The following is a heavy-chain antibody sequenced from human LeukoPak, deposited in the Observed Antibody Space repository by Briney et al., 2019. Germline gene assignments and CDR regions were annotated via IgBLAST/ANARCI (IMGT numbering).Heavy chain of an antibody. CDR1: GFTFRSYW. CDR2: IKEDGSEK. CDR3: ASPIVPFSI. J-gene: IGHJ3*02. Sequence: GGSLRLSCAASGFTFRSYWMSWVRQAPGKGLEWVASIKEDGSEKYYVDSVKGRFTISRDNAKNSVYLQMNSLRAEDTAVYYCASPIVPFSIWGQGTMVTVSS. V-gene: IGHV3-7*01. D-gene: IGHD2-2*01.